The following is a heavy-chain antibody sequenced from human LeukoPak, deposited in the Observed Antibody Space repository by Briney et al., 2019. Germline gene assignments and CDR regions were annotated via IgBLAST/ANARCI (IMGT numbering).Heavy chain of an antibody. CDR2: ISGSGGST. D-gene: IGHD6-25*01. CDR3: AKVRPASRYYFDY. CDR1: GFTFRSHG. J-gene: IGHJ4*02. Sequence: GGSLRLSCVGFGFTFRSHGMNWVRQAPGKGLEWVSAISGSGGSTYYADSVKGRFTISRDNSKNTLYLQMNSLRAEDTAVYYCAKVRPASRYYFDYWGQGTLVTVSS. V-gene: IGHV3-23*01.